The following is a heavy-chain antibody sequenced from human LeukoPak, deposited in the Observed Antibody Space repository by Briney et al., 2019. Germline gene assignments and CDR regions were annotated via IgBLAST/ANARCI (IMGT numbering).Heavy chain of an antibody. CDR2: IRYDGNNK. CDR3: ARSTNLLLHIQH. V-gene: IGHV3-30*02. D-gene: IGHD3-10*01. J-gene: IGHJ1*01. Sequence: GGSLRLSCAASGFTFSSYGMHWVRQAPGKGLEWVAFIRYDGNNKYYADSVKGRFTISRDNSKNTLYLQMNSLRSEDTAVYYCARSTNLLLHIQHWGQGTLVTVSS. CDR1: GFTFSSYG.